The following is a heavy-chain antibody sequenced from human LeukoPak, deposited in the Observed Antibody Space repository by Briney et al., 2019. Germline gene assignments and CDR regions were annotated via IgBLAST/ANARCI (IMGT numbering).Heavy chain of an antibody. CDR3: ARVVEGYNYGYVIDY. CDR1: GGSISSYY. Sequence: KPSETLSLTCTVSGGSISSYYWSWIRQPPGKGLEWIGNIHYSGTTKYNPSLKSRVTISVDTSKKQFSLKLTSVTAADAAVYYCARVVEGYNYGYVIDYWGQGTLVIVSS. V-gene: IGHV4-59*01. J-gene: IGHJ4*02. CDR2: IHYSGTT. D-gene: IGHD5-18*01.